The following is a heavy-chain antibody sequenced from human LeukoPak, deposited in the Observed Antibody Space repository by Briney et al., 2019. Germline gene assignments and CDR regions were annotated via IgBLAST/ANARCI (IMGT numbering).Heavy chain of an antibody. Sequence: PGGSLRLSCAASGFTFSSYGMHWVRQAPGKGLGWVAVIPYDGSNKYYADSVKGRFTISRDNSKYTLFLQMNSLRAEDTAVYHCAKDRYSSGWYSFDSWGQGTLVTVSS. V-gene: IGHV3-30*18. D-gene: IGHD6-19*01. CDR2: IPYDGSNK. CDR3: AKDRYSSGWYSFDS. CDR1: GFTFSSYG. J-gene: IGHJ4*02.